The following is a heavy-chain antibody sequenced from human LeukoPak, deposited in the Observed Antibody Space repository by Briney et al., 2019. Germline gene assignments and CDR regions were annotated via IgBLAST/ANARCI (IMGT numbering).Heavy chain of an antibody. D-gene: IGHD5-18*01. Sequence: SETLSLTCIVSGGSISSSTYFWGWVRQPPGKGLEWIGSIHYTGDTYHNASLKSRVTMSIDTSKNQFSLKVNSVTATDTAVYYCARRDRYSSGQFDHWGQGTLVTVSS. V-gene: IGHV4-39*01. CDR3: ARRDRYSSGQFDH. CDR2: IHYTGDT. CDR1: GGSISSSTYF. J-gene: IGHJ4*02.